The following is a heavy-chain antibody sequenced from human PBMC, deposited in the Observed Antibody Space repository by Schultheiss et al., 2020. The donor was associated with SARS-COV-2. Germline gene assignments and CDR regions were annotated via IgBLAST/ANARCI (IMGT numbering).Heavy chain of an antibody. Sequence: SGPTLVKPTPTLTLTCTFSGFSLTTSGVCVGWIRQPPGKALEWLALIDWDDDKRYSPSLKSRLTITKDTSKNQVVLTMTNMDPVDTATYYCAHRDLYSYGPLFDYWGQGTLVTVSS. D-gene: IGHD5-18*01. V-gene: IGHV2-5*02. CDR3: AHRDLYSYGPLFDY. CDR1: GFSLTTSGVC. J-gene: IGHJ4*02. CDR2: IDWDDDK.